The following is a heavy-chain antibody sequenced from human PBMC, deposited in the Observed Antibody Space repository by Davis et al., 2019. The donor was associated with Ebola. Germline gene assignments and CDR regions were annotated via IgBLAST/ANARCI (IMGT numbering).Heavy chain of an antibody. D-gene: IGHD4-23*01. CDR1: GFTFSSYG. J-gene: IGHJ4*02. CDR2: IRYDGSNK. Sequence: PGGSLRLSCAASGFTFSSYGMHWVRQAPGKGLEWVAFIRYDGSNKYYADSVKGRFTISRDNSKNTLYLQMNSLRAEDTAVYYCAKQLGDYGGNALRYWGQGTLVTVSS. V-gene: IGHV3-30*02. CDR3: AKQLGDYGGNALRY.